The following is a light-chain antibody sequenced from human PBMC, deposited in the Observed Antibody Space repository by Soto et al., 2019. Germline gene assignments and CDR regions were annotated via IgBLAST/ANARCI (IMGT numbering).Light chain of an antibody. J-gene: IGLJ1*01. CDR2: QVT. V-gene: IGLV2-14*01. CDR1: SSDVGIYNY. CDR3: FSHRGGDSHV. Sequence: QSALTQPASVSGSPGQSITISCTGTSSDVGIYNYVSWYQQHPGKAPKLMIYQVTNRPSGVSNRFSGSKSGNTASLTISGLQAEDEADYYCFSHRGGDSHVFGTGTKVTVL.